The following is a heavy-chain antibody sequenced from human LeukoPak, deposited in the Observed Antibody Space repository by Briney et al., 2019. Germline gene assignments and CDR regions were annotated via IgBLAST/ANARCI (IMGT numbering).Heavy chain of an antibody. CDR3: ARERSSSGGHNWFDP. CDR1: GGSFSSYY. D-gene: IGHD4-23*01. V-gene: IGHV4-4*07. J-gene: IGHJ5*02. Sequence: SETLSLTCTVSGGSFSSYYWSWIRQPAGKGLEWIGRIYTSGSTNYNPSLKSRVTMSVDTSKNQFSLKLSSVTAADAAVYYCARERSSSGGHNWFDPWGQGTLVTVSS. CDR2: IYTSGST.